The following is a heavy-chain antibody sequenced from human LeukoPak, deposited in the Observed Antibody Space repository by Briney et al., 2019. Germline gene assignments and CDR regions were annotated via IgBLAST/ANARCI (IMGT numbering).Heavy chain of an antibody. CDR1: GGSISSSSYY. CDR3: ARVQYQLLSTFDP. Sequence: PSETLSLTCTVSGGSISSSSYYWGWIRQPPGKGLEWIGSIYYSGSTYYNPSLKSRVTISVDTSKNQFSLKLSSVTAADTAVYYCARVQYQLLSTFDPWGQGTLVTVSS. V-gene: IGHV4-39*07. J-gene: IGHJ5*02. CDR2: IYYSGST. D-gene: IGHD2-2*01.